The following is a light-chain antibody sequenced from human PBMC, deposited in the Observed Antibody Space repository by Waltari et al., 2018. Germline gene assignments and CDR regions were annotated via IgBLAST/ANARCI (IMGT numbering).Light chain of an antibody. V-gene: IGKV1-5*03. CDR1: QSISNW. J-gene: IGKJ2*01. CDR2: KSF. CDR3: QQYNISPYT. Sequence: LSASVGDRVTITCRASQSISNWLAWYQQKPGKAPKVLMYKSFSLQSGVPSRFSGSGSETEFTLTISSLQPDDFATYYCQQYNISPYTFGQGTTLAI.